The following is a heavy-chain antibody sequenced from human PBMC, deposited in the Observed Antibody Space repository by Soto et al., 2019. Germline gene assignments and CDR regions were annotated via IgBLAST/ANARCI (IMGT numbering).Heavy chain of an antibody. D-gene: IGHD2-15*01. CDR1: GDSVSSNSAA. Sequence: SQSLPLTYDISGDSVSSNSAAWNWIRKSPSRGLEWLGRTYYRSKWYNDYAVSVKSRITINPDTSKNQFSLQLNSVTPEDTAVYYCARGAAGVIKDAFDIWGQGTMVTVSS. V-gene: IGHV6-1*01. CDR3: ARGAAGVIKDAFDI. J-gene: IGHJ3*02. CDR2: TYYRSKWYN.